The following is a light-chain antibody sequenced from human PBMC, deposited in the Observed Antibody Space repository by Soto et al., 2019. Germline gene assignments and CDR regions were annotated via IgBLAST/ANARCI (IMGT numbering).Light chain of an antibody. V-gene: IGKV1-39*01. CDR1: QSISSY. J-gene: IGKJ2*01. Sequence: DIQMTQSPSSLSASVGDRVTITCRASQSISSYLNCYQQKPGKAPKLLIYAASTLQSGVPSRFSGSGSGTDFTLTISSLQPEDFAPYFCHQTYSALYTFGQGTKLEIK. CDR2: AAS. CDR3: HQTYSALYT.